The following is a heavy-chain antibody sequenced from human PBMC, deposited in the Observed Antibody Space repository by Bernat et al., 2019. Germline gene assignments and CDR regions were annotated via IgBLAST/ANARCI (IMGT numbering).Heavy chain of an antibody. V-gene: IGHV6-1*01. CDR1: GDSVSSNSAA. J-gene: IGHJ4*02. CDR2: TYYRSNWYN. D-gene: IGHD6-13*01. CDR3: ARQSEGPLQMGGYSSSWQPPHFDY. Sequence: QVQLQQSGPGLVKPSQTLSLTCAISGDSVSSNSAAWNWIRQSPSRGLEWLGRTYYRSNWYNDYGGSVKSRRTINPDTSKNQFSLQLNSVTPEDTAVYYGARQSEGPLQMGGYSSSWQPPHFDYWGQGTLITVSS.